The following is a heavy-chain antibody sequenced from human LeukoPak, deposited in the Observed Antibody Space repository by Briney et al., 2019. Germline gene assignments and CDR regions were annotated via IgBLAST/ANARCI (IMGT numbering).Heavy chain of an antibody. CDR3: ASYGDYALEY. CDR1: GGSISSYY. J-gene: IGHJ4*02. V-gene: IGHV4-59*01. Sequence: SETLSLTCAVSGGSISSYYWSWIRQPPEKGLEWIGYIYYSGSTNYNPSLKSRVTISVDTSKNQFSLKLSSVTAADTAVYYCASYGDYALEYWGQGTLVTVSS. D-gene: IGHD4-17*01. CDR2: IYYSGST.